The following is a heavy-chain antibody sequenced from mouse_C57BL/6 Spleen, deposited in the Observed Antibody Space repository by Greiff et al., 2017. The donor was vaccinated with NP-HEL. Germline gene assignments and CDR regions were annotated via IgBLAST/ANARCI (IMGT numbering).Heavy chain of an antibody. V-gene: IGHV1-26*01. D-gene: IGHD1-1*01. CDR3: ASGLITTVVATYY. CDR1: GYTFTDYY. CDR2: INPNNGGT. J-gene: IGHJ2*01. Sequence: EVQLQQSGPELVKPGASVKISCKASGYTFTDYYMNWVKQSHGKSLEWIGDINPNNGGTSYNQKFKGKATLTVDKSSSTAYMERRSLTSEDSAVYYCASGLITTVVATYYWGQGTTLTVSS.